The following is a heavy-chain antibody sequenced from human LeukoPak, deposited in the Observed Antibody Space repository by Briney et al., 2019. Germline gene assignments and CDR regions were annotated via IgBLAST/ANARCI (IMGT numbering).Heavy chain of an antibody. D-gene: IGHD6-19*01. Sequence: SETLSLTCTVSGGSISDYYWTWIRQSPGTGLEWIGYMDYSGSTAYNPSLKSRVTISIDTSKKQFSLELSSVTAADTAVYYCARENSIAVAGIDYWGQGTLVTVSS. J-gene: IGHJ4*02. CDR3: ARENSIAVAGIDY. CDR1: GGSISDYY. V-gene: IGHV4-59*01. CDR2: MDYSGST.